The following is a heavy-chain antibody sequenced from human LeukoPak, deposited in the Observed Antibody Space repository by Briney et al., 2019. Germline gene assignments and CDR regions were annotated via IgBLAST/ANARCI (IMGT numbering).Heavy chain of an antibody. J-gene: IGHJ4*02. CDR1: GFTFSSYW. CDR2: IKQDGSEK. CDR3: ARVSTMVRGVIRY. D-gene: IGHD3-10*01. V-gene: IGHV3-7*01. Sequence: GGSLRLSCAASGFTFSSYWMSWVRQAPGKGLEWVANIKQDGSEKYYVDSVKGRFTISRDNAKNSLYLQMNSLRAEDTAVYYCARVSTMVRGVIRYWGQGTLVSVSS.